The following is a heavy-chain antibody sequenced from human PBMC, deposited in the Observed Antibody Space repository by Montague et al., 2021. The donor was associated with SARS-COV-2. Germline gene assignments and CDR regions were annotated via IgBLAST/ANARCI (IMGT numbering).Heavy chain of an antibody. Sequence: SETLSLTCAVYGGSFSAYYWNWIRQPPGKGLEWIGDINHSGSTNFNPSLKSQVTVSLDTSKNQFSLKLRSVTAADTAVYYCARAVRGVIILSPYYAMDVWGQGTSVTVSS. CDR3: ARAVRGVIILSPYYAMDV. D-gene: IGHD3-10*01. CDR1: GGSFSAYY. J-gene: IGHJ6*02. V-gene: IGHV4-34*01. CDR2: INHSGST.